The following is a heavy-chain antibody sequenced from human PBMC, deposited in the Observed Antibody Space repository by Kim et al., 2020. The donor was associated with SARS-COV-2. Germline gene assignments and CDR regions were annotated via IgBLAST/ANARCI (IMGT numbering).Heavy chain of an antibody. Sequence: GGSLRLSCAASGFTFSSYGMHWVRQAPGKGLEWVTVISYDGSNKYYADSVKGRFTISRDNSKNTLYLQMNSLRAEDTAVYYCARYNPEEGTVTTLDYWGQGTLVTVSS. CDR2: ISYDGSNK. V-gene: IGHV3-33*05. CDR1: GFTFSSYG. CDR3: ARYNPEEGTVTTLDY. J-gene: IGHJ4*02. D-gene: IGHD4-17*01.